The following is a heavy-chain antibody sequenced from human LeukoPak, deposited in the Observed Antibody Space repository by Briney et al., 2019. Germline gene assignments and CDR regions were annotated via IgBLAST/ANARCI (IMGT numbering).Heavy chain of an antibody. D-gene: IGHD3-3*01. CDR2: IYTSGST. Sequence: SETLSLTCTVSGGSISSYYWSWIRQPAGKGLEWIGSIYTSGSTNYNPSLKSRVTMSVDTSKNQFSLKLSSVTAADTAVYYCASSLRSPHYDFWSGYWYWFDPWGQGTLVTVSS. CDR3: ASSLRSPHYDFWSGYWYWFDP. CDR1: GGSISSYY. V-gene: IGHV4-4*07. J-gene: IGHJ5*02.